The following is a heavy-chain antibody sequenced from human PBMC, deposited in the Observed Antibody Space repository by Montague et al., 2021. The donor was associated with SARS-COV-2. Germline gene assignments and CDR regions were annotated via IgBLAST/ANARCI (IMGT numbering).Heavy chain of an antibody. J-gene: IGHJ6*02. CDR3: AGVARYYTNGVCQTYYYYGRDF. D-gene: IGHD2-8*01. V-gene: IGHV4-59*01. Sequence: SETLSLTCIVSGGSTNYYYWSWIRQSPGKGLEWIGYMYYSGSTNYNPSLKSRVTMTIDRAKNQFSLKLRSVTAADTAVYYCAGVARYYTNGVCQTYYYYGRDFWGQGTTVTVSS. CDR2: MYYSGST. CDR1: GGSTNYYY.